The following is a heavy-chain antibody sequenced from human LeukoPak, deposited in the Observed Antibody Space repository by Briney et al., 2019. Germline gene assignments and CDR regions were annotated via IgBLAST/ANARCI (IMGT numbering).Heavy chain of an antibody. V-gene: IGHV3-30-3*01. D-gene: IGHD6-19*01. CDR2: ISYDGSNK. CDR1: GYTFTSYA. Sequence: SCKASGYTFTSYAMLWVRQAPGKGLEWVAVISYDGSNKYYADSVKGRFTISRDNSKNTLYLQMNSLRAEDTAVYYCARDKSYSSGSYYFDYWGQGTLVTVSS. CDR3: ARDKSYSSGSYYFDY. J-gene: IGHJ4*02.